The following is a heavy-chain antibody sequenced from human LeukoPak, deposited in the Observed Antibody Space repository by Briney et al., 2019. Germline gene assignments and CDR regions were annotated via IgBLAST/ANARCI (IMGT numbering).Heavy chain of an antibody. CDR1: GFTFSSYE. Sequence: PGGSLRLSCAASGFTFSSYEMNWVRQAPGKGLEWVSYISSSSSTIYYADSVKGRFTIFRDDAKNSLYLQMNSLRAEDTAVYYCARDLKLRFLEWLPGGFDYWGQGTLVTVSS. J-gene: IGHJ4*02. V-gene: IGHV3-48*03. D-gene: IGHD3-3*01. CDR2: ISSSSSTI. CDR3: ARDLKLRFLEWLPGGFDY.